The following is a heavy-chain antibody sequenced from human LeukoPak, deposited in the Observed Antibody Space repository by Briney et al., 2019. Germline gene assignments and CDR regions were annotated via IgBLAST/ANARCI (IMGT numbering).Heavy chain of an antibody. V-gene: IGHV3-30*18. J-gene: IGHJ4*02. CDR3: AKEVRGVIMEGYFDY. CDR1: GFTFSSYG. CDR2: ISNDGSKK. Sequence: GGSLRLSCAASGFTFSSYGMHWVRQAPSKGAEWVAVISNDGSKKYYADSAEGRFTISRDNSKNTVYLQMNSLRAEDTAVYYCAKEVRGVIMEGYFDYWSQGFLVTASS. D-gene: IGHD3-10*01.